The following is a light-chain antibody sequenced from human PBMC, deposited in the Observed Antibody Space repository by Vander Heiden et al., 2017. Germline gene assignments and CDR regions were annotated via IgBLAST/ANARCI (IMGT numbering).Light chain of an antibody. CDR3: QVWDRGSDHYV. CDR2: DDS. V-gene: IGLV3-21*03. J-gene: IGLJ1*01. CDR1: NIGGKS. Sequence: SHVLTQPPSVSAAPGKTATITCRGNNIGGKSVHWYRQKPGQAPVLVVYDDSARPSGIPERFSGCNSENTATLTISKVEAGDEADYFCQVWDRGSDHYVFGTGTEVTVL.